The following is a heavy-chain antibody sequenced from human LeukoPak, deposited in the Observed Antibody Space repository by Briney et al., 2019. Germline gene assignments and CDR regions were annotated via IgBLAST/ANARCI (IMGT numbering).Heavy chain of an antibody. J-gene: IGHJ6*04. CDR2: ISSSGSTI. Sequence: PGGSLRLSCADSGFTFSSYYLNWVRQAPGKGLEWVSYISSSGSTIYYADSVKGRSTISRDNAKNSLYLQMNSLRAEDTAVYYCAELGITMIGGVWGKGTTVTISS. CDR3: AELGITMIGGV. D-gene: IGHD3-10*02. V-gene: IGHV3-48*03. CDR1: GFTFSSYY.